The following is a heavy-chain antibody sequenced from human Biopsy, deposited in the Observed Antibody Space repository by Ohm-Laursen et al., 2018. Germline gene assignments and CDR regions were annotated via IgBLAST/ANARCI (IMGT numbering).Heavy chain of an antibody. D-gene: IGHD3-10*01. J-gene: IGHJ4*02. Sequence: ASVTVSCNASGYTFTGHYLHWVRQAPGQGFEWMGWINPNGGDTYPTQEFPGRVTMTTNTTVTTAYKDVSSLTFDDTAVYYCARASMIRGIMDVDYWGQGAPVIVSS. V-gene: IGHV1-2*02. CDR2: INPNGGDT. CDR1: GYTFTGHY. CDR3: ARASMIRGIMDVDY.